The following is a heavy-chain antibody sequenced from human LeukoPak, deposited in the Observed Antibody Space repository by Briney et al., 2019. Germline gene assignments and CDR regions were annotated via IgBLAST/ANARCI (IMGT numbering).Heavy chain of an antibody. J-gene: IGHJ1*01. CDR3: ASGKQQLGSKYFQH. CDR2: ISAYNGNT. V-gene: IGHV1-18*01. CDR1: GYTFTSYG. D-gene: IGHD6-13*01. Sequence: VASVKVSCKASGYTFTSYGISWVRQAPGQGLEWMGWISAYNGNTNYAQKLQGRVTMTTDTSTSTAYMELRSLRSDDTAVYYCASGKQQLGSKYFQHWGQGTLVTVSS.